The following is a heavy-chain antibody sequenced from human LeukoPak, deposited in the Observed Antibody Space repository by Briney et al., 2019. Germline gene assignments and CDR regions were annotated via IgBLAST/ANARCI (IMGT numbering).Heavy chain of an antibody. CDR1: GGSFSGYY. D-gene: IGHD3-10*01. CDR2: INHSGST. CDR3: ARAVLELLWFGELDRNWFDP. Sequence: SETLSLTCAVYGGSFSGYYWSWIRQPPGKGLEWIGEINHSGSTNYNPSLKSRVTISVDTSKNQFSLKLSSVTAADTAVYYCARAVLELLWFGELDRNWFDPWGQGTLVTVSS. V-gene: IGHV4-34*01. J-gene: IGHJ5*02.